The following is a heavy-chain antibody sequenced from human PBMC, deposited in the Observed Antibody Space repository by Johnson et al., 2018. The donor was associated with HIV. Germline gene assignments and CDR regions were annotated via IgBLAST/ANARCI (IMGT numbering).Heavy chain of an antibody. V-gene: IGHV3-23*01. Sequence: VQLLESGGGLVQPGGSLRLSCAASGFTFSSYAMSWVRQAPGKGLEWVSAISGSGGSTYYADSVTGRFTISRDNSKNTLYLQMNSLRAEDTAVYYCARYSWNVGAFDIWGQGTMVTVSS. CDR3: ARYSWNVGAFDI. CDR1: GFTFSSYA. D-gene: IGHD1-20*01. CDR2: ISGSGGST. J-gene: IGHJ3*02.